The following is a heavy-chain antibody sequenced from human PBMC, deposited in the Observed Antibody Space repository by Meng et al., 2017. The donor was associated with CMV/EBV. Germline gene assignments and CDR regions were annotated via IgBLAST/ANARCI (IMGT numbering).Heavy chain of an antibody. D-gene: IGHD2-2*01. CDR2: ISWDGGST. CDR3: AKLRGYCSSTSCYGEGGMDV. V-gene: IGHV3-43D*03. Sequence: GGSLRLSCAASGFTFDDYAMHWVRQAPGKGLEWVSLISWDGGSTYYADSVKGRFTISRDNSKNSLYLQMNSLRAEDTALYYCAKLRGYCSSTSCYGEGGMDVWGQGTTVTVSS. J-gene: IGHJ6*02. CDR1: GFTFDDYA.